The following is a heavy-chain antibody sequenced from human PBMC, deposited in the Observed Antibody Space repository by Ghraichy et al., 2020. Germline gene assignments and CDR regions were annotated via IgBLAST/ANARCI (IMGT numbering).Heavy chain of an antibody. Sequence: SETLSLTCTVSGGSISSYSWSWIRQPPGKGLEWIGFIYYSGSTNYNPSLKSRVTISVDTSKNHFSLKLSSVTAADTAVYYCARVYCSSNSCPDTFDIWGQGTMVTVSS. CDR1: GGSISSYS. J-gene: IGHJ3*02. CDR3: ARVYCSSNSCPDTFDI. D-gene: IGHD2-2*01. CDR2: IYYSGST. V-gene: IGHV4-59*01.